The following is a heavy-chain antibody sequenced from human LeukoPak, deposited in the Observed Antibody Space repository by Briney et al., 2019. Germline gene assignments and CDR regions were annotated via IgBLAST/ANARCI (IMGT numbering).Heavy chain of an antibody. V-gene: IGHV3-21*01. D-gene: IGHD6-13*01. J-gene: IGHJ4*02. Sequence: GGSLRLSCAASGFTFSSYGMNWVRQAPGKGLEWVSSITSGSSYIYYADSVKGRFTISRDNAKNSLYLQMNSLRAEDTAVYYCASAGLVYSSGWYLETPFDYWGQGTLVTVSS. CDR3: ASAGLVYSSGWYLETPFDY. CDR1: GFTFSSYG. CDR2: ITSGSSYI.